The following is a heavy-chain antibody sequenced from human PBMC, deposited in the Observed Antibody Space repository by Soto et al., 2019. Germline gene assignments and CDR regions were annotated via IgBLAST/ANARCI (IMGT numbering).Heavy chain of an antibody. CDR2: INEDGREN. J-gene: IGHJ3*02. Sequence: VQLVESGGGLVQPGGSLRLSCAASEFTFRSHWMHWVRQAPGKGMEWVANINEDGRENYYVDSVKGRFTISRDNAKNSLYLQMNSLRAEDTAIYYCARELIRVCSFDIWGQGTRVNVSS. CDR1: EFTFRSHW. CDR3: ARELIRVCSFDI. D-gene: IGHD2-8*01. V-gene: IGHV3-7*01.